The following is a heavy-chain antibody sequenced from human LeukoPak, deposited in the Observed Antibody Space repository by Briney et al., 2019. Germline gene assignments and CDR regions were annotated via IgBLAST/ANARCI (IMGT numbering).Heavy chain of an antibody. V-gene: IGHV1-69*01. D-gene: IGHD4-17*01. J-gene: IGHJ4*02. Sequence: SVKVSCKASGGTFSSYAISWVRQAPGQGLEWMGGIIPIFGTANYAQKFQGRVTITADESTSTAYMELRSLRSDDAAVYYCAITVTTYFDYWGQGTLVTVSS. CDR2: IIPIFGTA. CDR3: AITVTTYFDY. CDR1: GGTFSSYA.